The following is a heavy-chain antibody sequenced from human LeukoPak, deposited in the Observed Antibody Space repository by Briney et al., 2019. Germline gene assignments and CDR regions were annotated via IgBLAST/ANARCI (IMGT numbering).Heavy chain of an antibody. Sequence: GGSLRLSCAGSGFIFSSNWMTWVRQAPGKGLEWVANINQDGSEKNHVDSVKGRFTISRDNAEKSVYLQMNSLRDEDRAVYYCARGRSFYFTWGQGTLVTVSS. D-gene: IGHD5/OR15-5a*01. V-gene: IGHV3-7*01. CDR3: ARGRSFYFT. CDR1: GFIFSSNW. CDR2: INQDGSEK. J-gene: IGHJ4*02.